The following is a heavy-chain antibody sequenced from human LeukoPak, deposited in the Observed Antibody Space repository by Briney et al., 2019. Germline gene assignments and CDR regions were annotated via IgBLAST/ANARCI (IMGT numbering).Heavy chain of an antibody. Sequence: GGSLRLSCAASGFTFSSYSMNWVRQAPGKGLEWVSSTTSSSSYIYYADSVKGRFTISRDNAKNSLYQQMNSLRAEDTAVYYCARDQVHPRYGDYAVLYDYWGQGTLVTVSS. J-gene: IGHJ4*02. V-gene: IGHV3-21*01. CDR2: TTSSSSYI. D-gene: IGHD4-17*01. CDR1: GFTFSSYS. CDR3: ARDQVHPRYGDYAVLYDY.